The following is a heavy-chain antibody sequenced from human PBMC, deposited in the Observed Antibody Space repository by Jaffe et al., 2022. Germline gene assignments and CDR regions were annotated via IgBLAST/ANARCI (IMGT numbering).Heavy chain of an antibody. CDR2: ISWDGGST. D-gene: IGHD6-19*01. CDR1: GFTFDDYT. V-gene: IGHV3-43*01. Sequence: EVQLVESGGVVVQPGGSLRLSCAASGFTFDDYTMHWVRQAPGKGLEWVSLISWDGGSTYYADSVKGRFTISRDNSKNSLYLQMNSLRTEDTALYYCAYPSSGWRSRRGNAFDIWGQGTMVTVSS. J-gene: IGHJ3*02. CDR3: AYPSSGWRSRRGNAFDI.